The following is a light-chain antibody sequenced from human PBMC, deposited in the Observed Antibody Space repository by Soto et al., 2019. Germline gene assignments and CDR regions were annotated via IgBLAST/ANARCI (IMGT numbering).Light chain of an antibody. CDR2: GAS. CDR1: QSVSSSY. J-gene: IGKJ1*01. V-gene: IGKV3-20*01. CDR3: QQHGSSPPSWT. Sequence: ETVLTQSPGTLSLSPGERATLFCRASQSVSSSYLAWYQQKPGQAPRLLIYGASSRATGIPDRFSGSGSGTDFTLIISRLEPEDFAAYYCQQHGSSPPSWTFGQGTKVEIK.